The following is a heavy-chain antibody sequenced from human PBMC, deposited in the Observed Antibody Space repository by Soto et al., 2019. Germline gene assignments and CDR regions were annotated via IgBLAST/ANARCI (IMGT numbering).Heavy chain of an antibody. V-gene: IGHV4-59*01. CDR2: IYDSGNT. CDR1: GDSINNKY. Sequence: QVQLQESGPGLVKPSETLSLTCTVSGDSINNKYWSWVRQSPGRGLEWIGYIYDSGNTNYNPSLKXXVFXSRDTSKNQFSLKLNSVTSADTAVYYCARYRRGTGWYYLDYWGQGTLVTVSS. D-gene: IGHD3-9*01. CDR3: ARYRRGTGWYYLDY. J-gene: IGHJ4*02.